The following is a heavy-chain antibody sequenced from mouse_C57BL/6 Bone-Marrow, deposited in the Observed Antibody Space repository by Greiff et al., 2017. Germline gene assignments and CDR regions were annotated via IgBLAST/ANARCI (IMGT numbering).Heavy chain of an antibody. Sequence: QVQLQQPGAELVMPGASVKLSCKASGYTFTSYWMHWVKQRPGQGLEWIGEIDPSDRFPNYNQKFKGKSTLTVDKSSSTAYMQLSSLTSEDSAVYYCAICDGYDETSYWGQGTRVTVTA. V-gene: IGHV1-69*01. CDR1: GYTFTSYW. D-gene: IGHD2-2*01. CDR3: AICDGYDETSY. CDR2: IDPSDRFP. J-gene: IGHJ3*01.